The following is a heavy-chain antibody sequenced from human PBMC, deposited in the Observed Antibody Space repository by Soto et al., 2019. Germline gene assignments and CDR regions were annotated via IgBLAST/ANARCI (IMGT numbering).Heavy chain of an antibody. V-gene: IGHV3-74*01. CDR1: GFTFSSYW. CDR2: INSDGSST. D-gene: IGHD2-15*01. Sequence: GGSLRLSCAASGFTFSSYWMHWVRQAPGKGLVWVSRINSDGSSTSYADSVKGRFTISRDNAKNTLYLQMNSLRAEDTAVYYCARGTVVVAVNYYYGMDVWGQGTTVTVSS. J-gene: IGHJ6*02. CDR3: ARGTVVVAVNYYYGMDV.